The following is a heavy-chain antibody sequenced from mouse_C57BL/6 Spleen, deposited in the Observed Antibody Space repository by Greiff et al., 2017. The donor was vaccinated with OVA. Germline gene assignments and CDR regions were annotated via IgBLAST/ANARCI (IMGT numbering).Heavy chain of an antibody. CDR1: GYTFTSYW. CDR2: IHPNSGST. Sequence: QVQLQQPGAELVKPGASVKLSCKASGYTFTSYWMHWVKQRPGQGLEWIGMIHPNSGSTNYNEKFKSKATLTVDKSSSAAYMQLSSLTSEDSAVYCGARSYVGGSAFAYWGQGTLVTVSA. D-gene: IGHD1-1*02. V-gene: IGHV1-64*01. J-gene: IGHJ3*01. CDR3: ARSYVGGSAFAY.